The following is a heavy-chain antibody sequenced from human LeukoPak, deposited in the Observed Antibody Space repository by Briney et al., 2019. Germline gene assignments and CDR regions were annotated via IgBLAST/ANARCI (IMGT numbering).Heavy chain of an antibody. Sequence: PSETLSLTCTVSGGSISSYYWSWIRQPPGKGLEWIGFIYDSGSTNYNPSLKSRVTISVDTSKNQFSLKLSSVTAADTAVYYCARDQFRAAAIDYWGQGTLVTVSS. CDR2: IYDSGST. CDR3: ARDQFRAAAIDY. D-gene: IGHD6-13*01. J-gene: IGHJ4*02. V-gene: IGHV4-59*12. CDR1: GGSISSYY.